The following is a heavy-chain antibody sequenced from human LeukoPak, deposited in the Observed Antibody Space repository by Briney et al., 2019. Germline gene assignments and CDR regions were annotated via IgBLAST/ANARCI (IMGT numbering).Heavy chain of an antibody. CDR2: IVVDSDNT. Sequence: GTSVKVSCKASGFTFTSRSAVQWVRQARGQRLEWIGWIVVDSDNTNYAENFQERVTITRDMSASTSYMELSSLRSVDTAVYFCAAPYTSSWFDLWGQGTLVTVSS. CDR1: GFTFTSRSA. CDR3: AAPYTSSWFDL. D-gene: IGHD6-13*01. V-gene: IGHV1-58*01. J-gene: IGHJ5*02.